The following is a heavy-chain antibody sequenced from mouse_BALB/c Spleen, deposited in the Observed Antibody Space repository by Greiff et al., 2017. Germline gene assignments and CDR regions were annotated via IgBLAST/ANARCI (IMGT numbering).Heavy chain of an antibody. J-gene: IGHJ4*01. CDR1: GYAFTNYL. V-gene: IGHV1-54*01. Sequence: QVQLQQSGAELVRPGTSVKVSCKASGYAFTNYLIEWVKQRPGQGLEWIGVINPGGGGTNYNEKFKGKATLTADKSSSTAYMQLSSLTSDDSAVYFCARHLEGYAMDYWGQGTSVTVSS. D-gene: IGHD2-10*02. CDR2: INPGGGGT. CDR3: ARHLEGYAMDY.